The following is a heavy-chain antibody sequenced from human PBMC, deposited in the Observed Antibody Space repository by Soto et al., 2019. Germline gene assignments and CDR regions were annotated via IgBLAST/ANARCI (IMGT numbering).Heavy chain of an antibody. D-gene: IGHD3-16*02. CDR3: AKDPAHSIQYDYVWGSYRYTGLLDY. CDR1: GFTFSSYA. Sequence: GGSLRLSCAASGFTFSSYAMSWVRQAPGKGLEWVSAISGSGGSTYYADSVKGRFTISRDNSKNTLYLQMNSLRAEDTAVYYCAKDPAHSIQYDYVWGSYRYTGLLDYWGQGTLVTVSS. CDR2: ISGSGGST. J-gene: IGHJ4*02. V-gene: IGHV3-23*01.